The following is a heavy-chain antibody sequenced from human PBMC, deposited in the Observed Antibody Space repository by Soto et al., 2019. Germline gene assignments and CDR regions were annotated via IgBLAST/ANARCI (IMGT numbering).Heavy chain of an antibody. CDR3: ARPLTGGGMDV. Sequence: SETLSLTCAVYGGSFSGYYWSWIRQPPGKGLEWIGEINHSGSTSYNPSLKSRVTISVDTSKNQFSLKLSSVTAADTAVYYCARPLTGGGMDVWGQGTTVTVSS. CDR1: GGSFSGYY. CDR2: INHSGST. J-gene: IGHJ6*02. V-gene: IGHV4-34*01.